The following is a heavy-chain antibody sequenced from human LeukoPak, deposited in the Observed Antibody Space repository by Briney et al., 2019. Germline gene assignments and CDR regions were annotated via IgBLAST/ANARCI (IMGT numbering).Heavy chain of an antibody. CDR1: GYTLTELS. Sequence: ASVKVSCKVSGYTLTELSMHWVRQAPGKGLEWMGGFDPEDGETIYAQQFQDRVTMTEDTSTDTAYMELSSLRSEDTVVYYCATVRIPCSCGSCYGSEASLFYYGMDVWCQGTTVSVSS. CDR3: ATVRIPCSCGSCYGSEASLFYYGMDV. J-gene: IGHJ6*02. V-gene: IGHV1-24*01. D-gene: IGHD2-15*01. CDR2: FDPEDGET.